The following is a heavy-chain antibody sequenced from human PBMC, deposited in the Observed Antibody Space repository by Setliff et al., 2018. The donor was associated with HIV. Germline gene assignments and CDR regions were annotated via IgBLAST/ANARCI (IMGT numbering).Heavy chain of an antibody. CDR3: TTWQAGNDY. CDR1: GFSFGDFA. Sequence: GVLRLSCSASGFSFGDFAMSWVRQAPGKGLECVGFIRSKARGGATEYAASVKGRFTISRDDSKSTVYLQMNSLKTEDTAVYYCTTWQAGNDYWGQGTLVTVSS. CDR2: IRSKARGGAT. V-gene: IGHV3-49*04. J-gene: IGHJ4*02. D-gene: IGHD6-13*01.